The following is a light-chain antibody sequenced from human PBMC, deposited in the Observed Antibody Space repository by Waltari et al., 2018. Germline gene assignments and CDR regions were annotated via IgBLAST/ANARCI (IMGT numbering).Light chain of an antibody. CDR3: CSYAGSQTLV. V-gene: IGLV2-23*02. CDR1: STNIGNYNL. CDR2: EVN. J-gene: IGLJ3*02. Sequence: QSALTQPASVSGSPGQSITISCAGSSTNIGNYNLVSWYQQHPGKAPKLIISEVNKRPSGLSDRFSASASGNTASLTISGLQAEDEAEYYCCSYAGSQTLVFGGGTKLTAL.